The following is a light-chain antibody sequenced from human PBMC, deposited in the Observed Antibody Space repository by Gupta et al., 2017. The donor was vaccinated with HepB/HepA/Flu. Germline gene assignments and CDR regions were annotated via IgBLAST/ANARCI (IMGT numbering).Light chain of an antibody. J-gene: IGKJ2*01. Sequence: EVVLTQSPLSLPVTLGQPASISCRSSQSIVYSDGNTYLNWFQQRPGQSPRRLIYKVSNRDSGVPDRFSGSGSGTDFTLKISRVEAEDIGVYYCMQGTHWPPVTFGQGTKLEIK. CDR1: QSIVYSDGNTY. V-gene: IGKV2-30*01. CDR2: KVS. CDR3: MQGTHWPPVT.